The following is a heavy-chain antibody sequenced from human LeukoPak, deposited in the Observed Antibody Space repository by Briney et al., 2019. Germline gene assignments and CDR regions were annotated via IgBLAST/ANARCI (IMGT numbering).Heavy chain of an antibody. D-gene: IGHD2-2*01. CDR2: IYYSGST. J-gene: IGHJ6*02. Sequence: SETLSLTCTVSGGSISSYYWSWIRQPPGKGLEWIGYIYYSGSTNYNPSLKSRVTISVDTSKNQFSLKLSSVTAADTVVYYCARGEIAQLYGMDVWGQGTTVTVSS. V-gene: IGHV4-59*01. CDR3: ARGEIAQLYGMDV. CDR1: GGSISSYY.